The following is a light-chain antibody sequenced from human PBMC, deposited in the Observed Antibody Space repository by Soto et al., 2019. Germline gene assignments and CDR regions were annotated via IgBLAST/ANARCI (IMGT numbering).Light chain of an antibody. V-gene: IGLV2-14*01. CDR3: RSYTITNTLEVL. CDR1: NSDVGGYNH. Sequence: QSALTQPASVSGSPGQSITISCTGTNSDVGGYNHVSWYQQRPGEAPKLMIYGVSNRPSGISNRFSGSKSGNTASLTISGLTAEEEADYYCRSYTITNTLEVLFGGGTKLTVL. J-gene: IGLJ2*01. CDR2: GVS.